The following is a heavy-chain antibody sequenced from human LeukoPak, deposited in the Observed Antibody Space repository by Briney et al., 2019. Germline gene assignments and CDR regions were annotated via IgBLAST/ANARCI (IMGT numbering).Heavy chain of an antibody. CDR2: IYHSGST. CDR1: GGSISSSNW. J-gene: IGHJ5*02. V-gene: IGHV4-4*02. CDR3: ATAGGPTDWFDP. Sequence: PSETLSLTCAVSGGSISSSNWWSWVRQPPGKGLEWIGEIYHSGSTNYSPSLKSRVTISVDKSKNQFSLKLSSVTAADTAVYYCATAGGPTDWFDPWGQGTLVTVSS. D-gene: IGHD3-16*01.